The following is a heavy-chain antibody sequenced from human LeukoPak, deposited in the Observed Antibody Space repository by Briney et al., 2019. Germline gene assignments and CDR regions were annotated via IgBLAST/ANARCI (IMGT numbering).Heavy chain of an antibody. CDR3: ARGVSRHYDILTGYYQYYYYGMDV. CDR1: GYTFTGYY. V-gene: IGHV1-2*02. D-gene: IGHD3-9*01. CDR2: INPNSGGT. Sequence: ASVKVSCKASGYTFTGYYMHWVRQAPGQGLEWMGWINPNSGGTNYAQKFQGRVTMTRDTSISTAYMELSRLRSDDTAVYYCARGVSRHYDILTGYYQYYYYGMDVWGQGTTVTVCS. J-gene: IGHJ6*02.